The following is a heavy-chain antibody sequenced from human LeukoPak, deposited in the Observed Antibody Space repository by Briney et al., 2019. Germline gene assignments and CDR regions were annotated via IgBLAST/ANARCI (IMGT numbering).Heavy chain of an antibody. CDR3: ARVPRAVTMDY. V-gene: IGHV1-3*01. D-gene: IGHD5-18*01. CDR1: GYTFTSYA. Sequence: ASVKVSCKASGYTFTSYAMHWVRQAPGQRLEWMGWINAGNGNTKYSQKFQGRVTITRDTSASTAYMELSSLRSEDTAVNYCARVPRAVTMDYWGQGTLVTVSS. J-gene: IGHJ4*02. CDR2: INAGNGNT.